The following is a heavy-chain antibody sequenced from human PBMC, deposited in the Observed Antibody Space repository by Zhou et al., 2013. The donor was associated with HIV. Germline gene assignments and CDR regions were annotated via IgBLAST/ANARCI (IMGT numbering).Heavy chain of an antibody. J-gene: IGHJ4*02. D-gene: IGHD6-6*01. Sequence: QVQLVQSGAEVKKPGSAVKVSCKASGGTFSNFPISWVRQAPGQGLEWMGRITPLVSTANYAQNFQARLTITADKSTRTAYMELTSLTYEDTAVYYCARATIDEYSSSALFDYWGQGTLVTVSS. CDR3: ARATIDEYSSSALFDY. CDR1: GGTFSNFP. CDR2: ITPLVSTA. V-gene: IGHV1-69*04.